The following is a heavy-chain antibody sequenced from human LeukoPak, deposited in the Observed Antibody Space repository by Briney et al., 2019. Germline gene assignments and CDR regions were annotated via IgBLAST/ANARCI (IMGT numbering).Heavy chain of an antibody. CDR2: IRYDGSNK. J-gene: IGHJ3*02. CDR3: RYYDSSGYYYGYAFDI. D-gene: IGHD3-22*01. V-gene: IGHV3-30*02. CDR1: GFTFSNYG. Sequence: PGGSLKLSCAAPGFTFSNYGMHWVRQAPGKGLEWVAFIRYDGSNKYYADSVKGRFTISRDNSKNTLYLQMNSLRAEDTAVYYCRYYDSSGYYYGYAFDIWGQGTMVTVSS.